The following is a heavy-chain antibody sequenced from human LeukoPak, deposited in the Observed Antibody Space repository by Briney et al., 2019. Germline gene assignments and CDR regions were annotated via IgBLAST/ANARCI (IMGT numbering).Heavy chain of an antibody. Sequence: SETLSLTCTVSGGSISSYYWSWIRQSPGKGLGWIRYVYYSGTTNYNPSLKSRVTITVDTSKNQFSLQLRSVTAADTAVYYCARQDPQTRVPEGMDVWGQGTTVTVSS. CDR2: VYYSGTT. CDR3: ARQDPQTRVPEGMDV. D-gene: IGHD2-15*01. J-gene: IGHJ6*02. CDR1: GGSISSYY. V-gene: IGHV4-59*01.